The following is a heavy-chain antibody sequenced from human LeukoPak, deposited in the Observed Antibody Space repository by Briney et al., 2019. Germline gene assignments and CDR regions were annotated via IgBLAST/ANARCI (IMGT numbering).Heavy chain of an antibody. Sequence: GASVKVSCKASGYTFTYYAIHWVRQAPEQGLEWMGWINAGNGNRKYSQKFQGRVTMTRDTSASTAYMELSSLTSEDTAVYYCATPGGGTYYFDDWGQGTLVTVSS. D-gene: IGHD1-26*01. CDR1: GYTFTYYA. CDR3: ATPGGGTYYFDD. J-gene: IGHJ4*02. CDR2: INAGNGNR. V-gene: IGHV1-3*01.